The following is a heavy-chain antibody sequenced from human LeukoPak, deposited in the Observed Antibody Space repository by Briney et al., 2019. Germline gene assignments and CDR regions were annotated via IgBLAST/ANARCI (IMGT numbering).Heavy chain of an antibody. D-gene: IGHD6-19*01. Sequence: SETLSLTCTVSGGSISSYYWSWIRQPPGKGLEWIGYIYYSGSTNYNPSLKSRVTISVDTSKNQFSLKLSSVTAADTAVYYCASYYSSGPSFQHWARAPWSPSPQ. J-gene: IGHJ1*01. V-gene: IGHV4-59*01. CDR2: IYYSGST. CDR1: GGSISSYY. CDR3: ASYYSSGPSFQH.